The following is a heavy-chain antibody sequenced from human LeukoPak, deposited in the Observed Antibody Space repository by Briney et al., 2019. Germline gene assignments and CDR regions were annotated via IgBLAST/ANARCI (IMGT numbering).Heavy chain of an antibody. CDR2: ISWNSGSI. CDR3: ARVILTGYDAFDI. Sequence: GGSLRLSCAASGFTFDDYAMHWVRQAPGKGLEWVSGISWNSGSIGYADSVKGRFTISRDNAKNSLYLQMNSLRAEDTALYYCARVILTGYDAFDIWGQGTMVTVSS. D-gene: IGHD3-9*01. J-gene: IGHJ3*02. CDR1: GFTFDDYA. V-gene: IGHV3-9*01.